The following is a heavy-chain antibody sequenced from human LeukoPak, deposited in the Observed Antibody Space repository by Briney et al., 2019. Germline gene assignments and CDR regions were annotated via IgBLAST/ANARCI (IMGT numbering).Heavy chain of an antibody. J-gene: IGHJ4*01. CDR2: INQDQSAK. Sequence: PGGSLRLSCAASGSTFRNFWMSWVRQAPGKGLEWVASINQDQSAKFYVDSVRGRFTISRDNAQNSLFLQMNSLRAEDTAFYYCAKLLRDVTIYDFWGQGALVTVSS. D-gene: IGHD6-6*01. V-gene: IGHV3-7*01. CDR1: GSTFRNFW. CDR3: AKLLRDVTIYDF.